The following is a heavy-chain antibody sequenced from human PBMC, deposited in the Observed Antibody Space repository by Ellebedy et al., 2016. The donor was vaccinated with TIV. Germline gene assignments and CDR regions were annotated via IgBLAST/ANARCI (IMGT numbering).Heavy chain of an antibody. D-gene: IGHD4-23*01. CDR3: ARSYGGNRMDY. CDR1: GFTFSNYG. Sequence: GESLKISCVAASGFTFSNYGMHWVRQAPGKGLEWVAVIWNDGSQTYHGESVKGRFTISRDDSMGTLCLQMDSLRAEDTASYYCARSYGGNRMDYWGQGTLVTVSS. J-gene: IGHJ4*02. CDR2: IWNDGSQT. V-gene: IGHV3-33*01.